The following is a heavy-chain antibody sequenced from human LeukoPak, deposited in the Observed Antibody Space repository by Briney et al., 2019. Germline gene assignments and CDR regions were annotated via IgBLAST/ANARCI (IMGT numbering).Heavy chain of an antibody. CDR2: FYSGGSI. V-gene: IGHV3-66*01. CDR3: AREGGTSCCNYFDY. D-gene: IGHD2/OR15-2a*01. CDR1: GFTVSSTY. J-gene: IGHJ4*02. Sequence: GGSLRLSCAASGFTVSSTYMSWVRQAPGKGLEWVSVFYSGGSIDYVDSVKGRFTVSRDNSKNTLYLQMNNLTAEDTAVYYCAREGGTSCCNYFDYWGQGTLVTVSS.